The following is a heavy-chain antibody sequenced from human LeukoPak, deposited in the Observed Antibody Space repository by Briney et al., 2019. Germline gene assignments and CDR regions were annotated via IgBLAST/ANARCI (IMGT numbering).Heavy chain of an antibody. D-gene: IGHD3-10*01. CDR2: IYYSGIT. J-gene: IGHJ6*03. CDR1: GGSISTSDRY. V-gene: IGHV4-39*01. CDR3: ARHQEAMVRGVLYYMDV. Sequence: SETLSLTCTVSGGSISTSDRYWGWIRQPPGKGLGWIGIIYYSGITYRNPSLKSRVTISVDTSKDQFSLRLSSVTAADTAVYYCARHQEAMVRGVLYYMDVWGKGTTVTISS.